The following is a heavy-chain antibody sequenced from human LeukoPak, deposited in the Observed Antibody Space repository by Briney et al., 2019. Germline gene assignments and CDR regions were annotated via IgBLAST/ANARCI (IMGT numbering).Heavy chain of an antibody. CDR3: AVYQPPSSGWCYY. Sequence: SETLSLTCAAYRGSFSSYYWTWIRQPPGKGLEWIGEINHSGSTKYNPSLRSRVSISVDTSKSQFSLRLSSVTAADSAVYYCAVYQPPSSGWCYYWGQGTLVTVSS. J-gene: IGHJ4*02. CDR1: RGSFSSYY. V-gene: IGHV4-34*01. D-gene: IGHD6-19*01. CDR2: INHSGST.